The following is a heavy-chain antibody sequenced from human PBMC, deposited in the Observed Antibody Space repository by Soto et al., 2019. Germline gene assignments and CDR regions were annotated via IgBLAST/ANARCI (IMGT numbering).Heavy chain of an antibody. D-gene: IGHD5-12*01. V-gene: IGHV4-59*01. CDR2: IHYNGNT. CDR3: AREGNLGRWLQPLDF. CDR1: DGSLSGYS. Sequence: SETLSLTCAVYDGSLSGYSWSWVRQPPGKGLEWIGNIHYNGNTKYNPSLKSRVSMSVDTSKNQFSLRLISVTAADTAKYFCAREGNLGRWLQPLDFWGQGTLVTVSS. J-gene: IGHJ4*02.